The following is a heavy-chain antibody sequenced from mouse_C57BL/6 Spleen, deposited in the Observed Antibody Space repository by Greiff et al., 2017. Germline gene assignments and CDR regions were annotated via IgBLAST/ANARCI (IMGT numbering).Heavy chain of an antibody. CDR2: ILGGGST. CDR3: AKRGYYGSSYVPLTY. V-gene: IGHV2-9*01. D-gene: IGHD1-1*01. Sequence: VQLVESGPGLVAPSQSLSITCSVSGFSLTCYGVDWVCQPSGKGLAWLGVILGGGSTNYTLALMSRLGVSKDNSKSQVFLKMNSLQTEDTAMYYCAKRGYYGSSYVPLTYWGQGALVTVSA. CDR1: GFSLTCYG. J-gene: IGHJ3*01.